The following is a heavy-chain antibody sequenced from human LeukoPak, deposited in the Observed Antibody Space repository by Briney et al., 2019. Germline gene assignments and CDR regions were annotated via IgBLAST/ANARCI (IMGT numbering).Heavy chain of an antibody. Sequence: SETLSLTCTVSGGSISSYYWSWIRQPPGKGLEWIGYIYYSGSTNYNPSLKSRVTISVDTSKNQFSLNLSSVTAADTAVYYCARVGGGYYYYYGMDVWGQGTTVTVSS. CDR2: IYYSGST. V-gene: IGHV4-59*01. D-gene: IGHD2-15*01. CDR1: GGSISSYY. J-gene: IGHJ6*02. CDR3: ARVGGGYYYYYGMDV.